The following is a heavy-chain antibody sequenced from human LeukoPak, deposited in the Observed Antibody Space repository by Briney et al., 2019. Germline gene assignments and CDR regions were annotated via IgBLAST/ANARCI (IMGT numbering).Heavy chain of an antibody. CDR3: ARDSRYSGSYIGAFDI. CDR1: AFTFSSYG. V-gene: IGHV3-21*01. CDR2: ISSSSSYI. D-gene: IGHD1-26*01. Sequence: GGSLRPSCAASAFTFSSYGMHWVRQAPGKGLEWVSSISSSSSYIYYADSVKGRFTISRDNAKNSLYLQMNSLRAEDTAVYYCARDSRYSGSYIGAFDIWGQGTMVTVSS. J-gene: IGHJ3*02.